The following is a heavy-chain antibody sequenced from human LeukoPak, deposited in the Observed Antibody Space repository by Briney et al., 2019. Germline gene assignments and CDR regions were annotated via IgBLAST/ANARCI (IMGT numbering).Heavy chain of an antibody. J-gene: IGHJ4*02. CDR3: ARDLYCSGGSCYSY. Sequence: ASVKVSCKASGYTFTSYGISWVRQATGQGLEWMGWISAYNGNTNYAQKLQGRVTMTTDTSTSTAYMELRSLRSDDTAVYYCARDLYCSGGSCYSYWGQGTLVTVSS. V-gene: IGHV1-18*01. CDR2: ISAYNGNT. D-gene: IGHD2-15*01. CDR1: GYTFTSYG.